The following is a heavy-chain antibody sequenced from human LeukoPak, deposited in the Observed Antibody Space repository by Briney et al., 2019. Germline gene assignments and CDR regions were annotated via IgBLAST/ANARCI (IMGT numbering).Heavy chain of an antibody. V-gene: IGHV3-30*02. D-gene: IGHD6-19*01. CDR2: IRYDGSNK. CDR3: ARGVRIAVAGNIDY. J-gene: IGHJ4*02. Sequence: PGGSLRLSCAASGFSFISYGMYWVRQAPGKGLESVAFIRYDGSNKYYADSVKGRFTVSRDNSKNTLYLQMKSLRAEDTAVYYCARGVRIAVAGNIDYWGQGTLVTVSS. CDR1: GFSFISYG.